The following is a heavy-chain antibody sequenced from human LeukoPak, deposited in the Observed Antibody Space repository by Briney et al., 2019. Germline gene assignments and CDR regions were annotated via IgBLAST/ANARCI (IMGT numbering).Heavy chain of an antibody. CDR1: GFTFSNHW. D-gene: IGHD5-12*01. CDR2: IYSDGSGT. CDR3: ARDSTPRYSGYDWVF. Sequence: GGSLRLSCAASGFTFSNHWMHWVRQAPGGGLVWVSRIYSDGSGTSYADSVKGRFIISRDNAKNSLYLQMNSLRVDDTAVYYCARDSTPRYSGYDWVFWGRGTLVTVSS. V-gene: IGHV3-74*01. J-gene: IGHJ4*02.